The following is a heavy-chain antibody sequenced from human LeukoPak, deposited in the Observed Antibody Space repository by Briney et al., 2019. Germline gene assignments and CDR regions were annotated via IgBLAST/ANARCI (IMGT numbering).Heavy chain of an antibody. Sequence: GGSLRLSCVASGFTFTTYWMHWVRQAPGKGLVWVSRINSGGSSISYADSVKGRFTISRDNAKNTLYLQMNSLRAEDTAVYFCVREGDKAAAGSYDYWGQGTLVTVSS. CDR1: GFTFTTYW. CDR2: INSGGSSI. D-gene: IGHD6-13*01. J-gene: IGHJ4*02. V-gene: IGHV3-74*01. CDR3: VREGDKAAAGSYDY.